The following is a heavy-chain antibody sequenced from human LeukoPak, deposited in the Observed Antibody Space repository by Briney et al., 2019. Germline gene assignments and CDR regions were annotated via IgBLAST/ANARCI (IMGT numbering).Heavy chain of an antibody. V-gene: IGHV3-7*03. CDR2: INQDGSGK. Sequence: GGSLRLSCAASGFILSGYRMSWVRQAPGKGLEWVASINQDGSGKYYVDSVKARFTISRDNTKNSLYLQMNSLRAEDTAVYYCARGHSSGWSFDYWGQGTLVTVSS. D-gene: IGHD6-19*01. J-gene: IGHJ4*02. CDR3: ARGHSSGWSFDY. CDR1: GFILSGYR.